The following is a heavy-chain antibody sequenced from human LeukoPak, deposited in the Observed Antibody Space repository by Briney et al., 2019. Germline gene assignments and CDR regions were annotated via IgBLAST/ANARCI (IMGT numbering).Heavy chain of an antibody. CDR3: ARDHNYGSDY. CDR1: GFTFRSYW. CDR2: IKEDESEK. D-gene: IGHD5-18*01. V-gene: IGHV3-7*03. Sequence: GGSLRLSCAASGFTFRSYWMSWVRQAPGKGLEWVANIKEDESEKYYVDSVKGRFTISRDSAKNSLYLQMNSLRVEDTAVYYCARDHNYGSDYWGQGTLVTVSS. J-gene: IGHJ4*02.